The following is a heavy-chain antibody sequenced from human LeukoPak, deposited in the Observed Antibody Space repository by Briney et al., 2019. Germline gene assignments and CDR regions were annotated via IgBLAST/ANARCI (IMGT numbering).Heavy chain of an antibody. CDR2: ITPNGGDT. V-gene: IGHV1-2*06. CDR1: GYTFTGHY. Sequence: ASVKVSCKASGYTFTGHYIHWVRQAPGQGLEWMGRITPNGGDTNYPQKFQGRVTMTRDTSISTAYMELSRLKSDDTAVYYCAREPGGFGMDVWGEGTTVTVSS. J-gene: IGHJ6*03. CDR3: AREPGGFGMDV. D-gene: IGHD3-3*01.